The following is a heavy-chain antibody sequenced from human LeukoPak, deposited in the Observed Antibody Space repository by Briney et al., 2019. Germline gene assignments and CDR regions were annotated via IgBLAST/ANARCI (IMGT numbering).Heavy chain of an antibody. V-gene: IGHV4-30-2*01. Sequence: SQTLSLTCAVSGGSISSGGYSWSWVRQPPGEGLEWVGYTYHSGSTYYNPSLQSRLTISLDRSKNQFSLKLSSMTAAGTAVYYCASGNTGYDRDSFDIWGQGKMVTVSS. CDR2: TYHSGST. D-gene: IGHD5-12*01. CDR3: ASGNTGYDRDSFDI. J-gene: IGHJ3*02. CDR1: GGSISSGGYS.